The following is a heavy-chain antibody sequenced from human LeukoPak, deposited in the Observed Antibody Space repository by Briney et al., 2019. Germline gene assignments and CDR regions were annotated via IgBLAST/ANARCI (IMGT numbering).Heavy chain of an antibody. Sequence: SVKVSCKASGYTFTSYDINWVRQATGQGLEWMGGIIPIFGTANYAQKFQGRVTITADESTSTAYMELSSLRSEDTAVYYCASPYYGFWSGNSHFDYWGQGTLVTVSS. CDR2: IIPIFGTA. CDR1: GYTFTSYD. V-gene: IGHV1-69*13. D-gene: IGHD3-3*01. CDR3: ASPYYGFWSGNSHFDY. J-gene: IGHJ4*02.